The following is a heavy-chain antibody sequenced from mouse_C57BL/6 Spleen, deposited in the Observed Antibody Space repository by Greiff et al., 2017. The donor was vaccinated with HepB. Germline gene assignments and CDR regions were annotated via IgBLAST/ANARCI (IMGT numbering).Heavy chain of an antibody. CDR3: ARDPNYDYFDY. D-gene: IGHD2-4*01. CDR1: GFTFSSYA. Sequence: EVKLVESGGGLVKPGGSLKLSCAASGFTFSSYAMSWVRQTPEKRLEWVATISDGGSYTYYPDNVKGRFTISRDNAKNNLYLQMSHLKSEDTAMYYCARDPNYDYFDYWGQGTTLTVSS. J-gene: IGHJ2*01. CDR2: ISDGGSYT. V-gene: IGHV5-4*01.